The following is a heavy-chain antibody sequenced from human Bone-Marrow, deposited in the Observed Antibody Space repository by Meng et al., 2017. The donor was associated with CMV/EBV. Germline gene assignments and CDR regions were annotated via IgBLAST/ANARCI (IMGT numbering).Heavy chain of an antibody. CDR1: GFTFSSYS. CDR2: IKSKTDGGTT. V-gene: IGHV3-15*01. CDR3: TTYLYCSSTSCYSFSDY. J-gene: IGHJ4*02. Sequence: GESLKISCAASGFTFSSYSMNWVRQAPGKGLEWVGRIKSKTDGGTTDYAAPVKGRFTISRDDSKNTLYLQMNSLKTEDTAVYYCTTYLYCSSTSCYSFSDYWGQGRLVNFSS. D-gene: IGHD2-2*01.